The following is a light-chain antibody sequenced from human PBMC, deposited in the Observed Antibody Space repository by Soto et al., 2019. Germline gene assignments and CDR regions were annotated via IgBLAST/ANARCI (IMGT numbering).Light chain of an antibody. J-gene: IGLJ1*01. Sequence: QSALTQPASVSGSPGQSITISCTGTSRDGGDYKDVSWYQQHPGKAPKLMIYEVTYRPSGVSDRFSGSKSGNTASLTISGLQAEDEADYYCSSYTTSSTVFGTGTKVTVL. V-gene: IGLV2-14*01. CDR2: EVT. CDR3: SSYTTSSTV. CDR1: SRDGGDYKD.